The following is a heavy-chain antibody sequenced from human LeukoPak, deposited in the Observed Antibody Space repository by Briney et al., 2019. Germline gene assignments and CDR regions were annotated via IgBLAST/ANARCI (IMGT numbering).Heavy chain of an antibody. D-gene: IGHD6-13*01. CDR1: GFTFSSYA. Sequence: GGSLRLSCAASGFTFSSYAMSWVRQAPGKGLEWVSAISGSGGSTYYADSVKGRFTISRDNSKNTLYLQMNSLRAEATAVYYCAKDLGYSSSWRDAFDIWGQGTMVTVSS. CDR2: ISGSGGST. CDR3: AKDLGYSSSWRDAFDI. V-gene: IGHV3-23*01. J-gene: IGHJ3*02.